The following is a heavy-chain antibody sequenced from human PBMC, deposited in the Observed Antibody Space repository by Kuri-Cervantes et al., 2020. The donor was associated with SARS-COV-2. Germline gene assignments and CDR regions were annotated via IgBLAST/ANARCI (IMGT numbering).Heavy chain of an antibody. V-gene: IGHV3-15*01. CDR3: STDSYYYDSSGYYSKLYDFDY. Sequence: GESLKISCAASGFTFSSYWMSWVRQAPGKGLGWVDRIKSKTDGGTTDYAAPVKGRFTISIDDSKNTLYLQINSLKTEDTAVYYCSTDSYYYDSSGYYSKLYDFDYWGQGTLVTVSS. CDR2: IKSKTDGGTT. CDR1: GFTFSSYW. J-gene: IGHJ4*02. D-gene: IGHD3-22*01.